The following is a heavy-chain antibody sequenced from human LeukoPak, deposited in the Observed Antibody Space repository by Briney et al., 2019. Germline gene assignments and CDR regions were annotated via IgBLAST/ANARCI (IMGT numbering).Heavy chain of an antibody. CDR2: ISYDGSNK. CDR1: GFTFSSYA. CDR3: ARDSFSMAGIVVVPAAPLGY. Sequence: PGRSLRLSCAASGFTFSSYAMHWVRQAPGKGLEWVAVISYDGSNKYYADSVKGRFTISRDNSKNTLYLQMNSLRAEDTAVYYCARDSFSMAGIVVVPAAPLGYWGQGTLVTVSS. J-gene: IGHJ4*02. V-gene: IGHV3-30-3*01. D-gene: IGHD2-2*01.